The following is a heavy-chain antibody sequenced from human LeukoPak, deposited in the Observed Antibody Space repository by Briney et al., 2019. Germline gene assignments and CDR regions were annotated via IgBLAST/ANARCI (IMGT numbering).Heavy chain of an antibody. Sequence: GGSLRLSCAASGFTFGSYGMHWVRLAPGKGLEWVTFIWYDGDNEFYADSVKGRFTISRDNFKNTLYLQMNSLRADDTALYYCARGTSSRADYWGQGTLVTVSS. CDR2: IWYDGDNE. CDR1: GFTFGSYG. J-gene: IGHJ4*02. V-gene: IGHV3-30*02. CDR3: ARGTSSRADY. D-gene: IGHD2-2*01.